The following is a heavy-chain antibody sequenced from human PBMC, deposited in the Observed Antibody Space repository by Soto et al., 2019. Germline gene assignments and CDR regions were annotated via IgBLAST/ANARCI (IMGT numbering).Heavy chain of an antibody. CDR3: AREQPPALYFGMDV. CDR2: IYSNGNT. D-gene: IGHD2-15*01. CDR1: GLTVSSNY. Sequence: EVQLVESGGGLVQPGGSLRLSCAASGLTVSSNYMSWVRQAPGKGLEWVSVIYSNGNTYYADSVKGRFTISRDNSKNTVYLQMNSLRAEDTAVYYCAREQPPALYFGMDVWGQGTTVNVSS. V-gene: IGHV3-66*01. J-gene: IGHJ6*02.